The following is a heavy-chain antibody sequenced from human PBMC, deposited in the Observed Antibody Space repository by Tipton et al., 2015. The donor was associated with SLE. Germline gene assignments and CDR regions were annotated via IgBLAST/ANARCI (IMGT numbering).Heavy chain of an antibody. Sequence: GLVKPSETLSLTCTVSGYSISSGYYWGWIRQPPGKGLEWIGYIYYSGSTNYNPSLKSRVTISVDTSKNQFSLKLSSVTAADTAVYYCARVGSGVDYWGQGTLVTVSS. CDR1: GYSISSGYY. CDR3: ARVGSGVDY. CDR2: IYYSGST. J-gene: IGHJ4*02. V-gene: IGHV4-38-2*02. D-gene: IGHD3-10*01.